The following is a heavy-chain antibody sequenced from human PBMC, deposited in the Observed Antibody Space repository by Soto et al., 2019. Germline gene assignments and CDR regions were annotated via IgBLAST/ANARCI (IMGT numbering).Heavy chain of an antibody. Sequence: PGESLKISCEASGYMFPIYHISWVRQMPGKGLEWVGKIDPSDSRTMYRPSSRARIAISVDKSINTAYLEWGRLKASDTAMYFCAIYHLELFRFDYWGQGTLVTVSS. CDR2: IDPSDSRT. D-gene: IGHD2-2*01. J-gene: IGHJ4*02. CDR3: AIYHLELFRFDY. CDR1: GYMFPIYH. V-gene: IGHV5-10-1*01.